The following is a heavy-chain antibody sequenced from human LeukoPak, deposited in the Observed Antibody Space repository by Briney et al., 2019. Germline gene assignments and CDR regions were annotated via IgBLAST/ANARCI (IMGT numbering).Heavy chain of an antibody. D-gene: IGHD3-3*01. V-gene: IGHV3-53*01. CDR1: GFTVSSKY. CDR2: IYSGGST. CDR3: AKDLFWSGYRGFDY. J-gene: IGHJ4*02. Sequence: GGSLRLSCAASGFTVSSKYMSWVRQAPGKGLEWVSAIYSGGSTYYADSVKGRFTISRDNSKNTLYLQMNSLRAEDTAVYYCAKDLFWSGYRGFDYWGQGTLVTVSS.